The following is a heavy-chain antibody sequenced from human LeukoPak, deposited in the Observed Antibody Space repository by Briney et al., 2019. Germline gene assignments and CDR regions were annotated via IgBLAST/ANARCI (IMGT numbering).Heavy chain of an antibody. CDR3: ARGTPSSSGWLYYGMDV. V-gene: IGHV3-33*01. Sequence: GGSLRLSCAASGFIFSSFGMHWVRQAPGKGLEWVAVVWDDGTNKNYADSVKGRFTISRDNSKNTLYLQMNSLRAEDTAVYYCARGTPSSSGWLYYGMDVWGQGTTVTVSS. CDR2: VWDDGTNK. CDR1: GFIFSSFG. J-gene: IGHJ6*02. D-gene: IGHD6-19*01.